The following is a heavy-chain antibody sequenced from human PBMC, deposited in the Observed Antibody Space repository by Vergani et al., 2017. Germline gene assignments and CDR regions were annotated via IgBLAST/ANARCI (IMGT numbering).Heavy chain of an antibody. CDR2: IIPILGIA. V-gene: IGHV1-69*08. CDR1: GGTFSSYT. CDR3: ARDRDYGDYCAFDI. D-gene: IGHD4-17*01. Sequence: QVQLVQSGAEVKKPGSSVKVSCKASGGTFSSYTISWVRQAPGQGLEWMGRIIPILGIANYAQKFQGRVTITADKSTSTAYMERSSLRSEDTAVYYCARDRDYGDYCAFDIWGQGTMVTVSS. J-gene: IGHJ3*02.